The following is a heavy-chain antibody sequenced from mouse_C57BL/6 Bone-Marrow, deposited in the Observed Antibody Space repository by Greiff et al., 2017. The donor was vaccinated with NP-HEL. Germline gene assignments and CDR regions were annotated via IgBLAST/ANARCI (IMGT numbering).Heavy chain of an antibody. V-gene: IGHV2-5*01. CDR2: IWRGGST. Sequence: VQLQQSGPGLVQPSQSLSITCTVSGFSLTSYGVHWVRQSPGKGLEWLGVIWRGGSTAYNAAFMSRLSITKDNSKSQFFCKMNSLQADDTAIDYCAKTIRAWFAYWGQGTLVTVSA. CDR1: GFSLTSYG. J-gene: IGHJ3*01. CDR3: AKTIRAWFAY.